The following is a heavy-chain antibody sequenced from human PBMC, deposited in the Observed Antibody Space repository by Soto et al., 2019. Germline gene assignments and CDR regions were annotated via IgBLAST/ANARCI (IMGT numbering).Heavy chain of an antibody. Sequence: QVQLVESGGGVVQPGRSLRLSCAASGFMFSNHGMHWVRQAPGKGLGWVAVIWSDGNNRYYADSVKGRFTISRDNSKNTVYLQMNSLRAADTAVYYCVRGDNWNDEASDYWGQGTLVTVSS. J-gene: IGHJ4*02. CDR3: VRGDNWNDEASDY. CDR1: GFMFSNHG. D-gene: IGHD1-1*01. CDR2: IWSDGNNR. V-gene: IGHV3-33*01.